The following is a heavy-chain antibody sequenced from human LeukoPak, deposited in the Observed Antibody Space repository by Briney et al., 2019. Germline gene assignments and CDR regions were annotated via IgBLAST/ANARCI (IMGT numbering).Heavy chain of an antibody. CDR2: INHSGST. Sequence: SETLSLTCTVSGGSISSYYWSWIRQPPGKGLEWIGEINHSGSTNYNPSLKSRVTISVDTSKNQFSLKLSSVTAADTAVYYCASYDFWSGYFDYWGQGTLVTVSS. CDR1: GGSISSYY. D-gene: IGHD3-3*01. J-gene: IGHJ4*02. CDR3: ASYDFWSGYFDY. V-gene: IGHV4-34*01.